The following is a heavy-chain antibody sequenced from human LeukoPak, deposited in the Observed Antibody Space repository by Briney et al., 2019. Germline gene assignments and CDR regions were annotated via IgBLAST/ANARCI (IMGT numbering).Heavy chain of an antibody. V-gene: IGHV3-11*04. CDR1: GFTFSDYY. CDR2: ISGSGSTI. D-gene: IGHD4-17*01. Sequence: GGSLRLSCAASGFTFSDYYMSWIRQAPGKGLEWVSYISGSGSTIYYADSVKGRFTISRDNAKNSLYLQMNSLRAEDTAVYYCARDPPTVTLDYWGQGTLVTVSS. J-gene: IGHJ4*02. CDR3: ARDPPTVTLDY.